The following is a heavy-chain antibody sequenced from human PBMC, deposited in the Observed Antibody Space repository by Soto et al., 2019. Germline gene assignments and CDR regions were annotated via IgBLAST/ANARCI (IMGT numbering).Heavy chain of an antibody. V-gene: IGHV3-74*01. CDR2: INSDGSST. J-gene: IGHJ6*02. CDR3: ARDCGGDCYSVIHYGMDV. CDR1: GFTFSSYW. Sequence: EVQLVESGGGLVQPGGSLRLSCAASGFTFSSYWMHWVRQAPGKGLVWVSRINSDGSSTSYADSVKGRFTISRDNAKNTLDLQMNSLRAEDTAVDSFARDCGGDCYSVIHYGMDVWGQGTTVTVSS. D-gene: IGHD2-21*02.